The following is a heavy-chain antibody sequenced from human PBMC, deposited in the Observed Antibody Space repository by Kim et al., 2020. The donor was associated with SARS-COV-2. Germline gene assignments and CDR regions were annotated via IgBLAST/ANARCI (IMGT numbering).Heavy chain of an antibody. D-gene: IGHD2-15*01. CDR3: ARDCSGGSCYDY. Sequence: YYNSSLKSRVTISVDTSKNQFSLKLSSVTAADTAVYYCARDCSGGSCYDYWGQGTLVTVSS. V-gene: IGHV4-30-2*05. J-gene: IGHJ4*02.